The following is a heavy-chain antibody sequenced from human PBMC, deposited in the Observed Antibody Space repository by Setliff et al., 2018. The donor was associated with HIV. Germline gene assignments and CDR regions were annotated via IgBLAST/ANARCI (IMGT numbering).Heavy chain of an antibody. CDR2: IYRSGST. D-gene: IGHD3-22*01. CDR1: GGSISSGSYY. V-gene: IGHV4-61*09. J-gene: IGHJ4*02. Sequence: SEALSLTCSVSGGSISSGSYYWSWIRQPAGKGLEWIGHIYRSGSTNYNPSLKSRLTISLDKSKNQFSLKLSSVTAADTAVYYCARAGYYDSAGYFDYWGQGTLVTVSS. CDR3: ARAGYYDSAGYFDY.